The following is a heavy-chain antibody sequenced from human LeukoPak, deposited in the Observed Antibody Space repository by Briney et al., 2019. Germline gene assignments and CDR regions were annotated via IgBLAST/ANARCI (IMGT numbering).Heavy chain of an antibody. CDR2: ISAYNGNT. Sequence: GASVKVSCKASGYTFTSYGISWVRQAPGQGLEWMGWISAYNGNTNYAQKLQGRVTMTTDTSTSTAYMELRSLRSEDTAVYYCATGTLGYCSSTSCYTHWGQGTLVTVSS. J-gene: IGHJ4*02. V-gene: IGHV1-18*01. CDR1: GYTFTSYG. D-gene: IGHD2-2*02. CDR3: ATGTLGYCSSTSCYTH.